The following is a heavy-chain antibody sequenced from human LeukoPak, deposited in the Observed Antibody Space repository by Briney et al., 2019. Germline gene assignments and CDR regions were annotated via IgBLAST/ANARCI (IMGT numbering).Heavy chain of an antibody. CDR2: ISSSSSST. D-gene: IGHD3-10*01. CDR3: ARVPGKYAFDI. Sequence: PGGSLRLSCAASGFTFSDYYMSWIRQAAGKGLEWVAYISSSSSSTNYADSVKGRFTISRDNAKNSLYLQMNSLRAEDTAVYYCARVPGKYAFDIWGQGTMVTVSA. J-gene: IGHJ3*02. CDR1: GFTFSDYY. V-gene: IGHV3-11*05.